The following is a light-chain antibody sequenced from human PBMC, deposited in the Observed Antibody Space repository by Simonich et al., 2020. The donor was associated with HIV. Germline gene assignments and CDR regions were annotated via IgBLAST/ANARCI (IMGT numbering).Light chain of an antibody. CDR1: SSDVGGYDY. CDR2: DVS. CDR3: CSYAGSYTFVV. J-gene: IGLJ2*01. Sequence: QSALTQPASVSGSPGQSITIFCTGTSSDVGGYDYVSWYQQHPGKAPKLMIYDVSKRPSGVPDRFSGSKSGNTASLTISGLQAEDEADYYCCSYAGSYTFVVFGGGTKLTVL. V-gene: IGLV2-11*01.